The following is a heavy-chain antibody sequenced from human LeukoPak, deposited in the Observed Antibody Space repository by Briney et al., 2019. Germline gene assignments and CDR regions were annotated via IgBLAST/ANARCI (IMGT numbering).Heavy chain of an antibody. CDR1: GFTFSNAW. Sequence: GRSLRLSCAASGFTFSNAWMSWVRQAPGKGLEWVGRIKSKTDGGTTDYAAPVKGRFTISRDDSKNTLYLQMNSLKTEDTAVYYCTEMTTSTRYYYYGMDVWGQGTTVTVSS. J-gene: IGHJ6*02. CDR3: TEMTTSTRYYYYGMDV. D-gene: IGHD5-24*01. V-gene: IGHV3-15*01. CDR2: IKSKTDGGTT.